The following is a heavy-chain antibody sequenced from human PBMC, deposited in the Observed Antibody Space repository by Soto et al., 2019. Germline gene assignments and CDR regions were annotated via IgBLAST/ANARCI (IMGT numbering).Heavy chain of an antibody. CDR3: ARGPGSSDGGYYYVMDV. D-gene: IGHD3-16*01. V-gene: IGHV4-34*01. CDR1: GGSFSGYY. Sequence: PSETLSLTCAVYGGSFSGYYWSWIRQPPGKGLEWIGEINHSGSTNYSPSLKSRVTISVDTSKNQFSLKLSSVTAADTAVYYCARGPGSSDGGYYYVMDVWGQGTTVTVSS. CDR2: INHSGST. J-gene: IGHJ6*02.